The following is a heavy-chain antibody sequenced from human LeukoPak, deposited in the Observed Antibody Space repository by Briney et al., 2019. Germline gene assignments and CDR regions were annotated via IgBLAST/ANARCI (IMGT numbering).Heavy chain of an antibody. CDR1: GFTFSSYG. D-gene: IGHD2-21*02. CDR2: ISYDGSNK. J-gene: IGHJ4*02. Sequence: GGSLRLSCAASGFTFSSYGMHWVRQAPGKGLEWVAVISYDGSNKYYADSVKGRFTISRDNSKNTLYLQMNSLRAEDTAVYYCARVTYGGGDDYFDYWGQGTLVTVSS. CDR3: ARVTYGGGDDYFDY. V-gene: IGHV3-30*03.